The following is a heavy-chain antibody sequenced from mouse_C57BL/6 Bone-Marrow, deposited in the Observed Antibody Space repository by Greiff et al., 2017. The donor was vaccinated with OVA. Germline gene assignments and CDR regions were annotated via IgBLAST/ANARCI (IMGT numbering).Heavy chain of an antibody. D-gene: IGHD1-1*01. CDR2: IYPGDGDT. Sequence: QVQLKESGPELVKPGASVKISCKASGYAFSSSWMNWVKQRPGKGLEWIGRIYPGDGDTNYNGKFKGKATLTADKSSSTAYMQLSSLTSEDSAVYFCARTGYYYGSSLFAYWGQGTLVTVSA. CDR3: ARTGYYYGSSLFAY. CDR1: GYAFSSSW. J-gene: IGHJ3*01. V-gene: IGHV1-82*01.